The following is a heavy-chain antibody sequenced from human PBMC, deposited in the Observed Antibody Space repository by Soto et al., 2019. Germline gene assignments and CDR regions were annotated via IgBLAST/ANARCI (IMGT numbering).Heavy chain of an antibody. V-gene: IGHV4-59*01. Sequence: PSETLSLTCTVSGGSISYYYWGWIRQPPGKGLEWIGSIYYSGNTHYNPSLKSRVTISVDTSMNQLSLNLDSVTAVDSAVYYCVRGGYVHAFDYWGQGALVTVSS. CDR2: IYYSGNT. CDR1: GGSISYYY. D-gene: IGHD5-12*01. J-gene: IGHJ4*02. CDR3: VRGGYVHAFDY.